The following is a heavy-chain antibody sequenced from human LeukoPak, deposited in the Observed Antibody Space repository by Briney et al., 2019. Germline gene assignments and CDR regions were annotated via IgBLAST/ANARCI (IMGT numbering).Heavy chain of an antibody. CDR2: IYWNDDK. D-gene: IGHD6-13*01. CDR1: GFSLNTSGVG. CDR3: AHRRGYSSSWYPDAFDI. V-gene: IGHV2-5*01. Sequence: SGPTLVKPTQTLTLTCTFSGFSLNTSGVGVGWIRQPPGKALEWLALIYWNDDKRYSPSLKSRLTITKDTSKNQVVLTMTNMDPVDTATYYCAHRRGYSSSWYPDAFDIWGQGTMVTVSS. J-gene: IGHJ3*02.